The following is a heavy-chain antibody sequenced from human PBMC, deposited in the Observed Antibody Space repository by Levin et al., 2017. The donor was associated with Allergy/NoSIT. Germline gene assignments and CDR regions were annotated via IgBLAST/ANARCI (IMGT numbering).Heavy chain of an antibody. CDR1: GFTFRNHW. Sequence: PGGSLRLSCAASGFTFRNHWLNWVRQAPGKGLEWVANIKQDGTENYSVDSVKGRFTISRDNAENSLYLQMNSLRPEDPAVYYCARGRGTSRVSGYPFDYWGQGTLVTVSS. CDR2: IKQDGTEN. J-gene: IGHJ4*02. D-gene: IGHD5-12*01. CDR3: ARGRGTSRVSGYPFDY. V-gene: IGHV3-7*01.